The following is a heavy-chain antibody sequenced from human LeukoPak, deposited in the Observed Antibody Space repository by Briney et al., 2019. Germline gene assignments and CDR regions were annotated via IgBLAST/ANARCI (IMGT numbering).Heavy chain of an antibody. CDR3: ARDVRYYDSSGYYWFDP. D-gene: IGHD3-22*01. Sequence: SGGSLRLSCAASGFTFSSYEMNWVRQAPGKGLEWVSYISSSGTTIYYADSVKGRFTISRDNAKNSLYLQMNSLRDEDTAVYYCARDVRYYDSSGYYWFDPWGQGTLVTVSS. V-gene: IGHV3-48*03. CDR2: ISSSGTTI. J-gene: IGHJ5*02. CDR1: GFTFSSYE.